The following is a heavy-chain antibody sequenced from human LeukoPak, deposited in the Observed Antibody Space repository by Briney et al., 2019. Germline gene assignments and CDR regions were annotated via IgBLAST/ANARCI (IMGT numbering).Heavy chain of an antibody. CDR3: ARAEITYNGFDP. J-gene: IGHJ5*02. V-gene: IGHV4-4*02. CDR1: GGSISSSNW. CDR2: IYHSGSA. D-gene: IGHD3-10*01. Sequence: PSETLSLTCAVSGGSISSSNWWSWVRQPPGKGLEWIGEIYHSGSANYNPSLKSRVTISVDKSKNQFSLKLSSVTAADTAVYYCARAEITYNGFDPWGQGTLVTVSS.